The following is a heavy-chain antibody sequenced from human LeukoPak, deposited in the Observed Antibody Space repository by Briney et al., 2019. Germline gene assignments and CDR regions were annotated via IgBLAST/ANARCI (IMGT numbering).Heavy chain of an antibody. J-gene: IGHJ1*01. CDR1: GFTFSSYA. CDR2: FSGYGGST. Sequence: GGSLRLSCAASGFTFSSYAMNWVRQAPGKGLEWVSSFSGYGGSTSYADSVKGRFTISRDSFKNTLYLQMNSLRVEDTALYYCAKGGRMYATGSEYFHHWGQGTLVTVSS. V-gene: IGHV3-23*01. D-gene: IGHD2-8*01. CDR3: AKGGRMYATGSEYFHH.